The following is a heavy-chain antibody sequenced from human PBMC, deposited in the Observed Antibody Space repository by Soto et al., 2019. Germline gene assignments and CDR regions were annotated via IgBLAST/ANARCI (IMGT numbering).Heavy chain of an antibody. D-gene: IGHD3-10*01. V-gene: IGHV3-21*01. CDR2: ISSSSSYI. CDR3: ARGSGSYYLPYYYGMDV. Sequence: GSLRLSCAASGFTFSSYSMNWVRQAPGKGLEWVSSISSSSSYIYYADSVKGRFTISRDNAKNSLYLQMNSLRAEDTAVYYCARGSGSYYLPYYYGMDVWGQGTTVTVSS. CDR1: GFTFSSYS. J-gene: IGHJ6*02.